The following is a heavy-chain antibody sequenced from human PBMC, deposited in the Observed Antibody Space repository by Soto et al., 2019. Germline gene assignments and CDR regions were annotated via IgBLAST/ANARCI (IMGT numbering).Heavy chain of an antibody. J-gene: IGHJ4*02. Sequence: ASVKVSCKASGYTFTSYAMHWVRQAPGQRLEWMGWINAGNGNTKYSQKFQGRVTITRDTSASTAYMELSSLRSEDTAVYYCARDFFSSGWFGYYFDYWGQGTLVTVSS. CDR2: INAGNGNT. V-gene: IGHV1-3*01. D-gene: IGHD6-19*01. CDR1: GYTFTSYA. CDR3: ARDFFSSGWFGYYFDY.